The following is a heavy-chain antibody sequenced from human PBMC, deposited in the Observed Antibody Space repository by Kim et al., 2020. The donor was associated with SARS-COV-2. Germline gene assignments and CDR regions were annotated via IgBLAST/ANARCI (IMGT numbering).Heavy chain of an antibody. D-gene: IGHD1-7*01. CDR1: GVSTSSYY. Sequence: SETLSLTCTVSGVSTSSYYWSWIRQPPGKGLEWIGYIYYSGRTNYNPSLKSRVTISVDTSKNQFSLKLSSVTAADTAVSYCARLRLNWNYDYYYYGMDVCVQGTTVTVSS. CDR3: ARLRLNWNYDYYYYGMDV. J-gene: IGHJ6*02. CDR2: IYYSGRT. V-gene: IGHV4-59*08.